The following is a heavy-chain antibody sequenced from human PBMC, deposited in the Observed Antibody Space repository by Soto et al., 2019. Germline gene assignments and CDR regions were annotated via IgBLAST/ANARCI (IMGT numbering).Heavy chain of an antibody. V-gene: IGHV1-69*01. D-gene: IGHD1-7*01. Sequence: QVLLVQSGAEVKKPGSSVKVTCKASGGTFSSYTISWVRQAPGQGLEYMGGIMPIFGTATYTQSFQDRVTITADASTSTVYMELRSLRSDDTAVYYCTRGVTANYMGGDAFEFWGQGTMVTVSS. CDR2: IMPIFGTA. CDR1: GGTFSSYT. J-gene: IGHJ3*01. CDR3: TRGVTANYMGGDAFEF.